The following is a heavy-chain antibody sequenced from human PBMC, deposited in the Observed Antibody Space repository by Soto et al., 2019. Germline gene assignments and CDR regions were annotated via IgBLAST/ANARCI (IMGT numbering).Heavy chain of an antibody. D-gene: IGHD3-10*01. J-gene: IGHJ5*02. V-gene: IGHV3-21*01. CDR3: ARERNTMVRGEKRTHYDP. Sequence: LRLSCAASGFTFSSYSMNWVRQAPGKGLEWVSSISSSSSYIYYADSVKGRFTISRDNAKSSLYLQMNSLRAEDTAVYYCARERNTMVRGEKRTHYDPWGQGTLVTVSS. CDR2: ISSSSSYI. CDR1: GFTFSSYS.